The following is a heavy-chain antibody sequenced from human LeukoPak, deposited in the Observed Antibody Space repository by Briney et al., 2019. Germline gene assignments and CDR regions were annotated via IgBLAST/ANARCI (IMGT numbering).Heavy chain of an antibody. J-gene: IGHJ4*02. V-gene: IGHV3-7*01. D-gene: IGHD3-3*01. CDR1: GFTFSSYR. CDR2: IKQDGSEK. Sequence: GGSLRLSCAASGFTFSSYRMSWVRQAPGKGLEWVANIKQDGSEKYYVDSVKGRFTISRDNAKNSLYLQMNSLRAEDTAVYYCARGPHQVLRFLEWLLGYWGQGTLVTVSS. CDR3: ARGPHQVLRFLEWLLGY.